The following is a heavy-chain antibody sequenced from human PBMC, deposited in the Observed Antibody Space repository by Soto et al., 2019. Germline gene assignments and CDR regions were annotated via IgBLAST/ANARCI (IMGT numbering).Heavy chain of an antibody. CDR2: IWYDGSNK. D-gene: IGHD6-19*01. V-gene: IGHV3-33*01. CDR1: GFTFSSYG. J-gene: IGHJ4*02. CDR3: ARQTTLGSGWYAYFDC. Sequence: PGGSLRLSCAASGFTFSSYGMHWVRQAPGKGLEWVAVIWYDGSNKYYADSVKGRFTISRDNSKNTLYLQMNSLRAEDTAVYYCARQTTLGSGWYAYFDCWGQGTLVTVSS.